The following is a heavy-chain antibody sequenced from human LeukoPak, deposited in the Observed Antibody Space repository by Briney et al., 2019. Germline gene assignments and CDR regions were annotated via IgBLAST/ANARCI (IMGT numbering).Heavy chain of an antibody. Sequence: GGSLRLSCAASGFTFSAYSMTWVRQAPGKGLEWLSYISSSSMTVYYADSVKGRFTISRDNGKNSLFLQMNSLRAEDTGVYYCARDSADQGVYWGQGTLVTVSS. CDR2: ISSSSMTV. CDR3: ARDSADQGVY. V-gene: IGHV3-48*01. J-gene: IGHJ4*02. CDR1: GFTFSAYS.